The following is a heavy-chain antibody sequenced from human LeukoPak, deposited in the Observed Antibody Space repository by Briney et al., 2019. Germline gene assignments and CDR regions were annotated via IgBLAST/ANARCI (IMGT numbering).Heavy chain of an antibody. Sequence: ASVKVSCKASGYSFTYHYMHWLRQAPGQGLEWVGIINPSDGSTTYAQKFQGRVTMTRDMSTSTVYMELSSLRSEDTAVYYCARDMSSVLRFLEWSPRHSLDYWGQGTLVTVSS. CDR3: ARDMSSVLRFLEWSPRHSLDY. V-gene: IGHV1-46*01. CDR2: INPSDGST. J-gene: IGHJ4*02. D-gene: IGHD3-3*01. CDR1: GYSFTYHY.